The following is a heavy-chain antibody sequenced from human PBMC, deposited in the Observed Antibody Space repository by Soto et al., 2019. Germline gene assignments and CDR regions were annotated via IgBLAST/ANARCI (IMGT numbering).Heavy chain of an antibody. Sequence: EMQLVESGGGLVQPGGSLRLSCAASGFTFSDSWMNWVRQAPGKGLEWVANIKADGSEKYYVDSVKGRFTISRDNAKNSLYLKRDSRRAEDTAVYYGAGPGGVLEPLTGWGQGTLVTVSS. CDR1: GFTFSDSW. J-gene: IGHJ4*02. D-gene: IGHD1-1*01. V-gene: IGHV3-7*05. CDR3: AGPGGVLEPLTG. CDR2: IKADGSEK.